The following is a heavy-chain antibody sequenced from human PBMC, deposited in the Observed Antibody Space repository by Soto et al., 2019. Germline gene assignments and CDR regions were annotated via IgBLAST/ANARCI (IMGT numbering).Heavy chain of an antibody. V-gene: IGHV4-34*01. CDR1: GGSFSGYY. Sequence: QVQLQQWGAGLLKPSETLSLTCAVYGGSFSGYYWSWIRQPPGKGLEWIGEINHSGSTNYNPSLKSRVTIAVDTSTNQFSLKLSSVTAADTAVYYCAREEFVVVPAANYYYYYMDVWGKGTTVTVSS. CDR2: INHSGST. CDR3: AREEFVVVPAANYYYYYMDV. D-gene: IGHD2-2*01. J-gene: IGHJ6*03.